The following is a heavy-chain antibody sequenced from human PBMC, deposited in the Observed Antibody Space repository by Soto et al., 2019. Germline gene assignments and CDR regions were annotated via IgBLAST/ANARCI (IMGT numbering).Heavy chain of an antibody. V-gene: IGHV5-51*01. CDR1: GYSFTSYW. CDR3: AGAQVGAPRDDAFDI. CDR2: IYPGDYDT. J-gene: IGHJ3*02. D-gene: IGHD1-26*01. Sequence: GESLKISCKGSGYSFTSYWIGWVRQMPGKGLEWMGIIYPGDYDTRYSPSFQGQVTISADRSISTAYLQWSSLKASDTAIYYCAGAQVGAPRDDAFDIWGQGTMVTVSS.